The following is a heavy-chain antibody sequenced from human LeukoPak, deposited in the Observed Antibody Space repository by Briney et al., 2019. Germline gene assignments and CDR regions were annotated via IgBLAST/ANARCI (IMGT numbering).Heavy chain of an antibody. CDR3: ARPDYDFWSGYLN. V-gene: IGHV3-21*01. J-gene: IGHJ4*02. D-gene: IGHD3-3*01. CDR1: GFTFGSYS. CDR2: ISSSSSYI. Sequence: GGSLRLSCAASGFTFGSYSMNWVRQAPGKGLEWVSSISSSSSYIYYADSVKGRFTISRDNAKNSLYLQMNSLRAEDTAVYYCARPDYDFWSGYLNWGQGTLVTVSS.